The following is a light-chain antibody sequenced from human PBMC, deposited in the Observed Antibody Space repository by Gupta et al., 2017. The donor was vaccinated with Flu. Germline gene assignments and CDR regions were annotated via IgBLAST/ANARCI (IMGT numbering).Light chain of an antibody. CDR2: GAS. J-gene: IGKJ1*01. CDR1: QRARSN. CDR3: QQYNYLHAWT. V-gene: IGKV3-15*01. Sequence: QAPASLSVSPGEPATLSCRASQRARSNLAWYQQKPGQDPRLLIYGASTSATGIPARFSGSGSGTEFTLTISSRQSEDFAVYYCQQYNYLHAWTFGQGTKVEIK.